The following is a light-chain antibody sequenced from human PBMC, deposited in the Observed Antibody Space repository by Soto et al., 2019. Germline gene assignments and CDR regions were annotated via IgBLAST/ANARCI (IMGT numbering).Light chain of an antibody. V-gene: IGLV1-40*01. CDR3: QSYDSGRSGWV. CDR1: SSNIGAGYD. CDR2: GNS. Sequence: QSVLTQPPSVSGAPGQRVTISCTGSSSNIGAGYDVPWYQQLPGTAPKLLIYGNSNRPSGVPDRFSGSKSGTSASLAITGLQAEDEADYYCQSYDSGRSGWVFGGGTKLTVL. J-gene: IGLJ3*02.